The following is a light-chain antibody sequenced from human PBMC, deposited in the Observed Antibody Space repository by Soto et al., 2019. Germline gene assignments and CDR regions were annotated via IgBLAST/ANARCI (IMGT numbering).Light chain of an antibody. CDR1: QSISSW. CDR3: QQYNSYPLT. CDR2: KAS. Sequence: DIQMTQSPSTLSASVGDRVTITCRASQSISSWLAWYQQKPGKAPNLLIYKASSLESGVPSRFSGSGSGTEFTLTLSSLQPDDLATYYCQQYNSYPLTFGGGTNVEIK. V-gene: IGKV1-5*03. J-gene: IGKJ4*01.